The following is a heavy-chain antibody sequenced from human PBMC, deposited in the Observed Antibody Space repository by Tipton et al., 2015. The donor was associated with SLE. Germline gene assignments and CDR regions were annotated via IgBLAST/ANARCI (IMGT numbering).Heavy chain of an antibody. Sequence: SLRLSCAASGFTFSDYYMTWIRQAPGKGLEYVSHMSATTTYIYYADSVRGRFTISRANTKKSLYLQMNSLRAEDTAVYYCARDRGHCSGGSCYANWFDSWGQGSLVTVSS. V-gene: IGHV3-11*06. CDR3: ARDRGHCSGGSCYANWFDS. CDR1: GFTFSDYY. J-gene: IGHJ5*01. D-gene: IGHD2-15*01. CDR2: MSATTTYI.